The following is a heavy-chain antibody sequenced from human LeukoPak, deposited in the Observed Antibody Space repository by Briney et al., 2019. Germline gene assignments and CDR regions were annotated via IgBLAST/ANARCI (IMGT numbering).Heavy chain of an antibody. J-gene: IGHJ6*02. CDR1: GVSITSYY. CDR2: IYSSGTP. V-gene: IGHV4-4*07. D-gene: IGHD3-10*01. CDR3: AKSITMAPNYYYGMEV. Sequence: KPSETLSLTCTVSGVSITSYYWSWFRQPAGKGLEWIGRIYSSGTPNYNPSFNSRVTLSMDTSKNQFTPKLTSVTAADTAVYYCAKSITMAPNYYYGMEVWGQGTTVTVSS.